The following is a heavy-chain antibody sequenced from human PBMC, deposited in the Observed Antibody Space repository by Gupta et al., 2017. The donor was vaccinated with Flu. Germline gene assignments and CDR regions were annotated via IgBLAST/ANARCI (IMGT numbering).Heavy chain of an antibody. Sequence: FSSYAISWVRQAPGQGLEWMGGIIPIFGKANYAQKVHGRVTITEDKSMSTAYMELRRMRYDDTAVYYCASNQDSSSWDIDHRGQGTLVTVYS. J-gene: IGHJ4*02. D-gene: IGHD6-13*01. CDR3: ASNQDSSSWDIDH. CDR1: FSSYA. CDR2: IIPIFGKA. V-gene: IGHV1-69*06.